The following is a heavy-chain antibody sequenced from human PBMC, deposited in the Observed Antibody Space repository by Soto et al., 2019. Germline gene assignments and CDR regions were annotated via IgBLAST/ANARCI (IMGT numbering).Heavy chain of an antibody. J-gene: IGHJ5*02. D-gene: IGHD2-15*01. CDR3: ARGGQRDGSWYSWLDP. CDR2: IIPMSRTS. CDR1: GGTFDTYT. Sequence: QVQVVQSGAEFKKPGSSVKVSCRASGGTFDTYTINWVRQTPGQGLEWMGAIIPMSRTSTYSQKFPVRLTISADGSMTTVHMELSSLRSDDTAIYYCARGGQRDGSWYSWLDPWGQGTLVTVSS. V-gene: IGHV1-69*01.